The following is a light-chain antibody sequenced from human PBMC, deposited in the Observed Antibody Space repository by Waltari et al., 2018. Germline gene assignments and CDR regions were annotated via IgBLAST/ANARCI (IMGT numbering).Light chain of an antibody. CDR3: HVWDSNTKSDV. CDR1: KLGNKS. J-gene: IGLJ6*01. Sequence: SCDLTKSQSVSVSPGQTARITCGGVKLGNKSGKWYQQKPPQAPVLFIYTDYERPSGLPDRFSGSNSGNTATLTISGVEAGDEADYYCHVWDSNTKSDVFGGGTKLTVL. V-gene: IGLV3-21*04. CDR2: TDY.